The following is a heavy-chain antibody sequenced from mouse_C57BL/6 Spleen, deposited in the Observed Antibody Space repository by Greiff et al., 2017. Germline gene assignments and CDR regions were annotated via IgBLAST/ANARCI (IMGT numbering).Heavy chain of an antibody. V-gene: IGHV1-52*01. CDR1: GYTFTSYW. Sequence: QVQLQQPGAELVRPGSSVKLSCKASGYTFTSYWMHWVKQRPIQGLEWIGNIDPSDSETHYNQKFKDKATLTVDKSSSTAYMQLSSLTSEDSAVYYCSRRQALLNPCFDVWGTGTTVTVSS. CDR2: IDPSDSET. CDR3: SRRQALLNPCFDV. J-gene: IGHJ1*03. D-gene: IGHD3-2*02.